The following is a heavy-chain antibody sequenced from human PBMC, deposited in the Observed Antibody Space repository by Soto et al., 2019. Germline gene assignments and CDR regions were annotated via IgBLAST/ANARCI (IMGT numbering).Heavy chain of an antibody. V-gene: IGHV4-59*01. CDR2: AYYSGDT. D-gene: IGHD2-8*01. J-gene: IGHJ5*02. CDR1: GGFIRLYL. Sequence: SGTLALTSSLSGGFIRLYLWALIIKPPRSGLDRNGYAYYSGDTVYNPSLKSRVTMAIDTSKSQVSLKLSSVTAADTAVYYCARDRSTYGGGGTGEVKENWFGPWGQGALVTVSS. CDR3: ARDRSTYGGGGTGEVKENWFGP.